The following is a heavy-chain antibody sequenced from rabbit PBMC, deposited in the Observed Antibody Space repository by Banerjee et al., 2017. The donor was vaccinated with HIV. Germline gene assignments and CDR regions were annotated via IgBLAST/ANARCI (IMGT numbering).Heavy chain of an antibody. CDR2: IYAGSSGST. CDR1: GFSFSSSYW. J-gene: IGHJ4*01. Sequence: QSLEESGGDLVKPGASLTLTCTASGFSFSSSYWICWVRQAPGKGLEWIACIYAGSSGSTYYASWAKGRFTISKSSSTTVTLQMTSLTAADTATYFCAREPSYDDAGDFDFDLWGPGTLVTVS. CDR3: AREPSYDDAGDFDFDL. D-gene: IGHD2-1*01. V-gene: IGHV1S40*01.